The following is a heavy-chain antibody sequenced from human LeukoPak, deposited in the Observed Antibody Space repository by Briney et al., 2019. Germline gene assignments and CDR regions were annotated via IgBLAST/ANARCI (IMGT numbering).Heavy chain of an antibody. Sequence: ASVKVSCKASGGTFSSYAINWVRQATGQGLEWMGWMNPNNINTGYAQKFQGRVTMTRNTSISTAYMELSSLRSEDTAVYYCARVQYSGSYSDAFDIWGQGTMVTVSS. CDR1: GGTFSSYA. D-gene: IGHD1-26*01. J-gene: IGHJ3*02. V-gene: IGHV1-8*02. CDR3: ARVQYSGSYSDAFDI. CDR2: MNPNNINT.